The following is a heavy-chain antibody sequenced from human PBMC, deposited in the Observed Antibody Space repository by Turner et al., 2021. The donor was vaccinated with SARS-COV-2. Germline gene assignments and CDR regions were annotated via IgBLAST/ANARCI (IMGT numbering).Heavy chain of an antibody. CDR3: ARSTVTTPPDY. CDR1: GFTFITYG. D-gene: IGHD4-17*01. Sequence: QVQLVESGGGVVQPGRSLRLSCAASGFTFITYGMHWGRQAPGKGLEWVAVIWYDGSDKYYADSVKGRFTISRDNSKNTLYLQMNNLRAEDTAVYYCARSTVTTPPDYWGQGTLVTVSS. CDR2: IWYDGSDK. J-gene: IGHJ4*02. V-gene: IGHV3-33*01.